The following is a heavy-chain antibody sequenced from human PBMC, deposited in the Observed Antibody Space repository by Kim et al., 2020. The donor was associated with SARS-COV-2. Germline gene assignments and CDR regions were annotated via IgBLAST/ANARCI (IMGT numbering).Heavy chain of an antibody. V-gene: IGHV1-3*01. Sequence: SQKFQGRVTITRDPAASTAYMELSSLRSEDTAVYYCARGRFLWFGELLLWGQGTLVTVSS. D-gene: IGHD3-10*01. J-gene: IGHJ4*02. CDR3: ARGRFLWFGELLL.